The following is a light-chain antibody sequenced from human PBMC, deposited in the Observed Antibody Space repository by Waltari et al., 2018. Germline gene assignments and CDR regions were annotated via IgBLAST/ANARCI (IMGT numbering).Light chain of an antibody. V-gene: IGKV3-11*01. Sequence: EIVLTQSPATLSLSPGERATLSCRASQRVSSYLAWYQQKPGQAPRLLIYDAANRATGIPAWFSGSGSGTDFTLTISSLEPEEFAVYYCQQRSNWVLTFGGGTKVEIK. CDR2: DAA. J-gene: IGKJ4*01. CDR3: QQRSNWVLT. CDR1: QRVSSY.